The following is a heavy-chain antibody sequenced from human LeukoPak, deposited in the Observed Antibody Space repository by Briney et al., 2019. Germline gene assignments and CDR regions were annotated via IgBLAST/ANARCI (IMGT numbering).Heavy chain of an antibody. CDR3: AKELGTIAEVPQH. D-gene: IGHD6-13*01. V-gene: IGHV3-30*02. CDR1: GFTFSSYG. J-gene: IGHJ1*01. CDR2: IRYDGSNK. Sequence: PGGSLRLSCAASGFTFSSYGMHWVRQAPGKGLEWVAFIRYDGSNKYYADSVKGRFTISRDNSKNTLYLQMNSLRAEDTAVYYCAKELGTIAEVPQHWGQGTLVTVSS.